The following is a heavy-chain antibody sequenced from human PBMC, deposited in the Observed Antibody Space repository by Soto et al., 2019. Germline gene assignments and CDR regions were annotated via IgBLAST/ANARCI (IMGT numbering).Heavy chain of an antibody. D-gene: IGHD2-15*01. Sequence: SETLSLTCTVSSGSVSSSTYYWSWIRQPPGKGLEWIGYIFYSGTTNYNPSLKSRVTLSVDTSKNQFSLNLSSVTVADTTVYYCARDLAMVAKFYYDSWGQGTLVTVSS. J-gene: IGHJ4*02. CDR2: IFYSGTT. V-gene: IGHV4-61*01. CDR1: SGSVSSSTYY. CDR3: ARDLAMVAKFYYDS.